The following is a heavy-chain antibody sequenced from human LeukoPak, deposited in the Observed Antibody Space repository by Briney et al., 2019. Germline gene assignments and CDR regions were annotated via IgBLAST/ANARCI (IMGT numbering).Heavy chain of an antibody. D-gene: IGHD6-13*01. CDR3: ARDHDSWRSDY. V-gene: IGHV4-4*07. CDR2: IYTSGST. Sequence: PSETLSLTCTVSGGSISSYYWSWIRQPAGKGLEWIGRIYTSGSTSYNSSLKSRVTMSVDTSKNQFSLKLSSVTAADTAVYYCARDHDSWRSDYWGQGTLVTVSS. CDR1: GGSISSYY. J-gene: IGHJ4*02.